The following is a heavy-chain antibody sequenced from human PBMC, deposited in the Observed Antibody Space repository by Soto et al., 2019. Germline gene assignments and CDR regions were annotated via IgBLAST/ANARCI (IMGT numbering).Heavy chain of an antibody. CDR1: GYSFASYL. CDR2: IYPGDSDT. Sequence: EVQLVQSGAEVKKPGESLKISCKGSGYSFASYLIAWVRQMPRKGLEWMAIIYPGDSDTRYSPSFQGQVTISVDKSISTAYLQGTSLKASGTTMYYCARRASSTWSLDYWGQGTLVTVSS. CDR3: ARRASSTWSLDY. V-gene: IGHV5-51*01. J-gene: IGHJ4*02. D-gene: IGHD6-13*01.